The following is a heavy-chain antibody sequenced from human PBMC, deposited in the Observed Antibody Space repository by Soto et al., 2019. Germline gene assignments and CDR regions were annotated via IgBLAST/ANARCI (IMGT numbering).Heavy chain of an antibody. D-gene: IGHD2-15*01. CDR3: ARLDPPPGYCSGGSCYYNWFDP. J-gene: IGHJ5*02. CDR1: GGSISSYY. Sequence: SETLSLTCTVSGGSISSYYWSWIRQPPGKGLEWIGYIYYSGSTNYNPSLKSRVTISVDTSKNQFSLKLSSVTAADTAVYYCARLDPPPGYCSGGSCYYNWFDPWGQGTLVTVSS. V-gene: IGHV4-59*08. CDR2: IYYSGST.